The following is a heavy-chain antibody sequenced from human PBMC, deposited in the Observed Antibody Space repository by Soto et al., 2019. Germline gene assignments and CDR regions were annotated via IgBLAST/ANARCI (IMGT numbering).Heavy chain of an antibody. V-gene: IGHV4-34*01. CDR1: GGSFSGYY. D-gene: IGHD6-19*01. J-gene: IGHJ3*02. Sequence: PSETLSLTCAVYGGSFSGYYWSWIRQPPGKGLEWIGEINHSGSTNYNPSLKSRVTISADTSKNQFSLKLSSVTAADTAVYYCARGGGGWYPKRGAFDTWGQGTMVTVSS. CDR3: ARGGGGWYPKRGAFDT. CDR2: INHSGST.